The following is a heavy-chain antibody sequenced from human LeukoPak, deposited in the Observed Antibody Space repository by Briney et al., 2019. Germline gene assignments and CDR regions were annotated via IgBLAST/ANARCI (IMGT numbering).Heavy chain of an antibody. D-gene: IGHD5-12*01. J-gene: IGHJ6*02. CDR1: GFTFSSFA. CDR3: AKRDHVDIASYYYYGLDV. V-gene: IGHV3-23*01. Sequence: GGSLRLSCAASGFTFSSFAMTWVRQAPGKGLEWVSAISGSGTGTYYADSVKGRFTISRDKSKNTLYLQMNSLRAEDTALYYCAKRDHVDIASYYYYGLDVWGQGTTVTVSS. CDR2: ISGSGTGT.